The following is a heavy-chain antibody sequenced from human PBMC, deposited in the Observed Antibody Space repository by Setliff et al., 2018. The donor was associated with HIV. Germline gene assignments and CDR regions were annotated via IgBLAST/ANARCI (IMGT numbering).Heavy chain of an antibody. J-gene: IGHJ3*02. D-gene: IGHD4-4*01. V-gene: IGHV1-8*02. Sequence: ASVKVSCKASGYTFSSYDINWVRQATGQGLEWMGWMNPNSGNTGYAQKFQGRVTMTRDTSTSTVYMELSSLRSEDTAVYYCARSHAVAFDIWGQGTMVTVSS. CDR1: GYTFSSYD. CDR2: MNPNSGNT. CDR3: ARSHAVAFDI.